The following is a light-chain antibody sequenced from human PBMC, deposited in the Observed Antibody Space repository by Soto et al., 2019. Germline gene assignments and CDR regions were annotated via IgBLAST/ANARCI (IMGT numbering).Light chain of an antibody. CDR3: QQYNSYPWT. J-gene: IGKJ1*01. Sequence: DIQLTQSPSTLSASVGDRVTITCRASQSINGWLAWYHQKPGQAPNLLIYKASTLESGVPSNFSGSGSGTEFTLTISSLQPEDFATYYCQQYNSYPWTFGQGTKVDIK. CDR1: QSINGW. V-gene: IGKV1-5*03. CDR2: KAS.